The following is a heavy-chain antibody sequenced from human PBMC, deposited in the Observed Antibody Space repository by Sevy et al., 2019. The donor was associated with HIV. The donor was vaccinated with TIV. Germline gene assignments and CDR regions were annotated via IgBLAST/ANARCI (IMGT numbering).Heavy chain of an antibody. CDR3: AKHYGDFKNWFDS. J-gene: IGHJ5*01. V-gene: IGHV3-23*01. Sequence: GGSLRLSCAASGFSLSSYTMAWVRQAPGKGLEWVSSIGGSDDRTFYAGPVKGRFTISRDNSKNALHLQMNSLRAEDTAVYYCAKHYGDFKNWFDSWGQGTLVTVSS. CDR1: GFSLSSYT. D-gene: IGHD4-17*01. CDR2: IGGSDDRT.